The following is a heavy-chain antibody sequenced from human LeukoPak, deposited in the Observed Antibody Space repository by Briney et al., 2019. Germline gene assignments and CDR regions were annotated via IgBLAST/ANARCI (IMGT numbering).Heavy chain of an antibody. D-gene: IGHD2/OR15-2a*01. CDR1: GFPLSNFW. CDR3: TRDWRNMAFDY. Sequence: GRSLRLSCTASGFPLSNFWMHWVRQVPGKGLVWVSRIISDGTTTSYADSVKGRFTISRDNAKNPLYLQMNSLRAEDTAVYYCTRDWRNMAFDYWGQGTLVTVSS. CDR2: IISDGTTT. V-gene: IGHV3-74*01. J-gene: IGHJ4*02.